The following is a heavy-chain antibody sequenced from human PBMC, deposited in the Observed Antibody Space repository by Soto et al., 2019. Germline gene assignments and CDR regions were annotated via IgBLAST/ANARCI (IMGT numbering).Heavy chain of an antibody. J-gene: IGHJ4*02. CDR2: ISNDENIK. Sequence: GGSLRLSCVASGFTFRNFGMHWVRQAPGKGLEWVAVISNDENIKQYADSVRGRFAIARDNSKNTLYLQVTSLRAEDTAIYYCARGLRSVLDYWGQGALVTVSS. D-gene: IGHD6-6*01. CDR3: ARGLRSVLDY. V-gene: IGHV3-33*01. CDR1: GFTFRNFG.